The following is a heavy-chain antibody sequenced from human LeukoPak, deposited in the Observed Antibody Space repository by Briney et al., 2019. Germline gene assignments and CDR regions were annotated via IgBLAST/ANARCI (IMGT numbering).Heavy chain of an antibody. CDR2: ISAYNGNT. Sequence: GASVKVSCKASGYTFTSYGISWVRLAPGQGLEWMGWISAYNGNTNHAQKFQGRVTMTTDTSTSTAYMELRSLRSDDTAVYYCARDYDSSGYRIFDPWGQGTLVTVSS. CDR3: ARDYDSSGYRIFDP. J-gene: IGHJ5*02. CDR1: GYTFTSYG. D-gene: IGHD3-22*01. V-gene: IGHV1-18*01.